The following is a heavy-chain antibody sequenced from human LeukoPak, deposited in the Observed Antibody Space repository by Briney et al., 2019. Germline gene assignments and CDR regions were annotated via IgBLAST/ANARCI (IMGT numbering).Heavy chain of an antibody. CDR2: ISYDGSNK. Sequence: QPARSLRLSCAAYAFTFSSYAMPWDRQAQGKGLESVEVISYDGSNKYYADSVKGRFTISRDNSKNALYLQMNSLRAEDTAVYYCARDDSYGDYGYWGQGTLVTVSS. V-gene: IGHV3-30*04. D-gene: IGHD4-17*01. CDR3: ARDDSYGDYGY. J-gene: IGHJ4*02. CDR1: AFTFSSYA.